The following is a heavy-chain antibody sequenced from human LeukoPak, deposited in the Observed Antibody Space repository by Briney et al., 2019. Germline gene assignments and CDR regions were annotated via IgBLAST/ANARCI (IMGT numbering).Heavy chain of an antibody. CDR3: ARALNYYDSSGPSSGGYGMDV. J-gene: IGHJ6*02. D-gene: IGHD3-22*01. V-gene: IGHV3-30*03. Sequence: QPGGSLRLSCAGSGFTFTTYGMHWAPQAPGKGLEGVAAISHDGSNKYYADSVKGRFTISRDNSKNTLYLQMNSLRAEDTAVYYCARALNYYDSSGPSSGGYGMDVWGQGTTVTVSS. CDR1: GFTFTTYG. CDR2: ISHDGSNK.